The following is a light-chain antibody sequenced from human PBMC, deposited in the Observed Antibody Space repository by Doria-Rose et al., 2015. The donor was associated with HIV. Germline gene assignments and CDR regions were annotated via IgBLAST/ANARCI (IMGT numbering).Light chain of an antibody. J-gene: IGKJ1*01. V-gene: IGKV3-20*01. CDR1: QSFSSTY. CDR3: HQYGTSWT. Sequence: LTQSPGTLSLPPGERATLSCRASQSFSSTYLAWCQQKPGQAPSLLIYDGSTRATGIPDRFSASGSGTDFTLTINRLEPEDFALYYCHQYGTSWTFGQGTKVEI. CDR2: DGS.